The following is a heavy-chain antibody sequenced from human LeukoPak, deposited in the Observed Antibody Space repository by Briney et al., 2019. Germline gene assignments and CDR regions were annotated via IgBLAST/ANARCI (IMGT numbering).Heavy chain of an antibody. Sequence: SETLSLTCAVYGGSFSTYYWSWIRQPPGKGLEWIGEINHIANTNYNPSLKSRVSISIDTSKNQFSLMVSSVTAADTAVYYCARGPRRGNYYFGVDVWGQGTTVTVS. CDR2: INHIANT. J-gene: IGHJ6*02. V-gene: IGHV4-34*01. D-gene: IGHD3-10*01. CDR1: GGSFSTYY. CDR3: ARGPRRGNYYFGVDV.